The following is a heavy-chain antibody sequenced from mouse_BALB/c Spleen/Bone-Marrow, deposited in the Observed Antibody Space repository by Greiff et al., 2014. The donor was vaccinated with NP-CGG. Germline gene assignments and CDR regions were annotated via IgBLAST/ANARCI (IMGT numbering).Heavy chain of an antibody. V-gene: IGHV2-6-5*01. CDR1: GFSLTDYG. CDR3: ARHTLRYYAMDY. D-gene: IGHD1-1*01. CDR2: IWGGGST. J-gene: IGHJ4*01. Sequence: VQLQESGPGLVAPSQSLSITCTVSGFSLTDYGVSWIRQPPGKGLEWLGVIWGGGSTYYNSSLKSRLSISKDNSKSQVFLKMNNLQTDDTAMYFCARHTLRYYAMDYWGQGTSATVSS.